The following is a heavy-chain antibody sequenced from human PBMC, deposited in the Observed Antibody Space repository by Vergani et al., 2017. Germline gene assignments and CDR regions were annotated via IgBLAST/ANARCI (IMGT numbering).Heavy chain of an antibody. CDR1: GYSFTSYW. D-gene: IGHD3-10*01. V-gene: IGHV5-51*01. J-gene: IGHJ5*02. Sequence: EVQLVQSGAEVKKPGESLKISCKGSGYSFTSYWIGWVRQMPGKGLEWMGIIYPGDSDTRYSPSFQGQVTISADKSISTAYLQWSSLKASDTAMYYCAKDVTTMVRGDINNWFDPWGQGTLVTVSS. CDR3: AKDVTTMVRGDINNWFDP. CDR2: IYPGDSDT.